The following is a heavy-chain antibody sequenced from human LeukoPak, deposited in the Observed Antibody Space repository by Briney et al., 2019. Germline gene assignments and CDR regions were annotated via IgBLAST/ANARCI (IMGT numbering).Heavy chain of an antibody. V-gene: IGHV3-49*04. Sequence: GGSLRLSXTASGFTFGDYAMNWVCQAPGKGLEWVGFIKSKAYGGTTEYAASVKGRFMISRDDSKNIAYLQMNSLKTEDTAVYYCTRGRGGLNYYYYMDVWGKGTTVTVSS. D-gene: IGHD4-23*01. J-gene: IGHJ6*03. CDR2: IKSKAYGGTT. CDR3: TRGRGGLNYYYYMDV. CDR1: GFTFGDYA.